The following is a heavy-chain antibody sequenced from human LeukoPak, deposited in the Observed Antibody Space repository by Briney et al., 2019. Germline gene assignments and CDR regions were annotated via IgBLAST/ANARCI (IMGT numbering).Heavy chain of an antibody. Sequence: GASVKVSCKASGYTFTSYAMNWVRQAPGQGLEWMGWINPTSGGTNYAQKFQGRVTMTRDTSISTAYMELSRLRSDDTAVYSCARGVTARGFYYYMDIWGRGTTVTISS. CDR1: GYTFTSYA. CDR2: INPTSGGT. V-gene: IGHV1-2*02. CDR3: ARGVTARGFYYYMDI. D-gene: IGHD2-21*02. J-gene: IGHJ6*03.